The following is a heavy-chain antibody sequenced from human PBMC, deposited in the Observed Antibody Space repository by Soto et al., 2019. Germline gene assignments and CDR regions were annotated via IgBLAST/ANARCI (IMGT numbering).Heavy chain of an antibody. CDR3: ATLAPNRMNTVGAFDI. CDR2: FDPEDGET. J-gene: IGHJ3*02. CDR1: GYTLTELS. D-gene: IGHD5-12*01. Sequence: GASVKVSCKVSGYTLTELSMHWVRQAPGKGLEWMGGFDPEDGETNYAQKFQGRVTMTEDTSTDTAYMELSSLRSEDTAVYYCATLAPNRMNTVGAFDIWGQGTMVTVSS. V-gene: IGHV1-24*01.